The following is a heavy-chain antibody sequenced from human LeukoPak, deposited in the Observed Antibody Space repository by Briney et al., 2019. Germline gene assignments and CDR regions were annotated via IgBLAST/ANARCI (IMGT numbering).Heavy chain of an antibody. CDR1: GGSISSGIYY. CDR2: IYYSGST. V-gene: IGHV4-31*03. J-gene: IGHJ4*02. Sequence: PSQTLSLTCTVSGGSISSGIYYWNWIRQHPGTGLEWIGYIYYSGSTYYNPSLKSRLTMSVDTSKNQFSLKLSSVTAADTAVYFCAGAVSTNAIDYWGQGTLVTVSS. CDR3: AGAVSTNAIDY. D-gene: IGHD1-1*01.